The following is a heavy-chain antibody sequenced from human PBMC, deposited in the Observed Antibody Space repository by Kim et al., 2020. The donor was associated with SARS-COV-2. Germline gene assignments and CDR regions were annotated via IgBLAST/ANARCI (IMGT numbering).Heavy chain of an antibody. Sequence: ASVKVSCKASGYTFTSYYMHWVRQAPGQGLEWMGIINPSGGSTSYAQKFQGRVTMTRDTSTSTVYMELSSLRSEDTAVYYCARMAPLGYCSSTSCYDYWGQGTLVTVSS. D-gene: IGHD2-2*01. J-gene: IGHJ4*02. CDR1: GYTFTSYY. V-gene: IGHV1-46*01. CDR2: INPSGGST. CDR3: ARMAPLGYCSSTSCYDY.